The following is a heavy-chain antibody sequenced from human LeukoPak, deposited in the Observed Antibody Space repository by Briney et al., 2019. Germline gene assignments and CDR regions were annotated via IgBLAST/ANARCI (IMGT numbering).Heavy chain of an antibody. CDR3: ARSLREVVVITSY. CDR1: GFTFSSYA. CDR2: ISYDGSNK. Sequence: GGSLRLSCAASGFTFSSYAMHWVRQAPGKGLEWVAVISYDGSNKYYADSVKGRFTISRDNSKNTLYLQMNSLRAEDTAVYYCARSLREVVVITSYWGQGTLVTVSS. J-gene: IGHJ4*02. V-gene: IGHV3-30-3*01. D-gene: IGHD3-22*01.